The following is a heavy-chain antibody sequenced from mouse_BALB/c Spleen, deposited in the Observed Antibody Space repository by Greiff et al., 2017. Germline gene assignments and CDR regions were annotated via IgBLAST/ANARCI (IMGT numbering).Heavy chain of an antibody. CDR2: ISNLAYSI. V-gene: IGHV5-15*02. CDR1: GFTFSDYG. CDR3: ASDHYGSGYSFDY. D-gene: IGHD1-1*01. Sequence: EVKLVESGGGLVQPGGSRKLSCAASGFTFSDYGMAWVRQAPGKGLEWVAFISNLAYSIYYADTVTGRFTISRENAKNTLYLELSSLRSEDTAMYYCASDHYGSGYSFDYWGQGTTLTVSS. J-gene: IGHJ2*01.